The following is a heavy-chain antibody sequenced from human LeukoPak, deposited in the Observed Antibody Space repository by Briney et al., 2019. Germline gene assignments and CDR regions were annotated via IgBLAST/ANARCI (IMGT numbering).Heavy chain of an antibody. D-gene: IGHD2-2*01. CDR3: ARGPKTDIVVVPAATFLDY. CDR1: GGSFSGYY. V-gene: IGHV4-34*01. Sequence: PSETLSLTCAVYGGSFSGYYWSWIRQPPGKGLEWIGEINHSGSTNYNPSLKSRVTISVDTSKNHFSLKLSSVTAADTAVYYCARGPKTDIVVVPAATFLDYWGQGTLVTVSS. J-gene: IGHJ4*02. CDR2: INHSGST.